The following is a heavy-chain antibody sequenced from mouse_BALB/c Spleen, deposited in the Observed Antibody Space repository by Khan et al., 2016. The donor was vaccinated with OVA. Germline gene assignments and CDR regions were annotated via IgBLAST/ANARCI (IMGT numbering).Heavy chain of an antibody. CDR1: GYSITSDYA. CDR2: ITYSGST. V-gene: IGHV3-2*02. D-gene: IGHD1-1*01. CDR3: ARDYGSSYLFFDY. Sequence: EVQLQESGPGLVKPSQSLSLTCTVTGYSITSDYAWNWIRQFPGNKLEWMAYITYSGSTGYNPSLKGRISITRDTSKNQFFLQLNSVTTEDTARYYCARDYGSSYLFFDYWGQGTTLTVSS. J-gene: IGHJ2*01.